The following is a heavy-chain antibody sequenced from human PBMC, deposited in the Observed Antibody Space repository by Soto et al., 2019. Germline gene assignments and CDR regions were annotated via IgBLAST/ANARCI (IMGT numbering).Heavy chain of an antibody. CDR1: GGSISSYY. Sequence: QVQLQESGPGLGKPSETLSLTCTVSGGSISSYYWSWLRQPPGKGLEWIGYIYYSGSTNYNPSLKRRVTISVDTSKNQLALKLSSVTAADTAVYYCARQGDRPGRQYFDYGGQGTLVTVSS. CDR3: ARQGDRPGRQYFDY. CDR2: IYYSGST. V-gene: IGHV4-59*08. J-gene: IGHJ4*02.